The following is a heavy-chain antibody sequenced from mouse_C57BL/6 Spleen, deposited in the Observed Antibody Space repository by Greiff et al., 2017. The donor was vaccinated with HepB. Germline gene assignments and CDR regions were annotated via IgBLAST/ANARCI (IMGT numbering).Heavy chain of an antibody. CDR1: GYTFTSYW. CDR3: ARREGKGGYFDY. D-gene: IGHD1-3*01. Sequence: QVQLQQPGAELVMPGASVKLSCKASGYTFTSYWMHWVKQRPGQGLEWIGEIDPSDSYTNYNQKFKGKSTLTVDKSSSTAYMQLSSLTSEDSAVYSCARREGKGGYFDYWGQGTTLTVSS. CDR2: IDPSDSYT. J-gene: IGHJ2*01. V-gene: IGHV1-69*01.